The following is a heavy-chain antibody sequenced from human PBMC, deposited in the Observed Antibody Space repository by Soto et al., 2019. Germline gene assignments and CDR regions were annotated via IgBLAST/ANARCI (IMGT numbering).Heavy chain of an antibody. CDR1: GGSISSSSYY. Sequence: PSETLSLTCTVSGGSISSSSYYWGWIRQPPGKGLEWIGSIYYSGSTYYNPSLKSRVTISVDTSKNQFSLKLSSVTAADTAVYYCAKQGLEYSSSPFDYWGQGTLVTVSS. CDR3: AKQGLEYSSSPFDY. D-gene: IGHD6-6*01. V-gene: IGHV4-39*01. CDR2: IYYSGST. J-gene: IGHJ4*02.